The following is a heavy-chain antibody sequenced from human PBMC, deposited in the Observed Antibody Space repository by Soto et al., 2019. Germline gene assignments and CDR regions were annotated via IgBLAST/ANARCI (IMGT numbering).Heavy chain of an antibody. Sequence: GGSLRLSCAASGFTFSSYSMNWVRQAPGKGLEWVSSISSSSSYIYYADSVKGRFTISRDNAKNSLYLQMNSLRAEDTAVYYCARDLGAGIAAAGPSVGFDYWGQGTLVTVSS. CDR2: ISSSSSYI. V-gene: IGHV3-21*01. D-gene: IGHD6-13*01. CDR1: GFTFSSYS. CDR3: ARDLGAGIAAAGPSVGFDY. J-gene: IGHJ4*02.